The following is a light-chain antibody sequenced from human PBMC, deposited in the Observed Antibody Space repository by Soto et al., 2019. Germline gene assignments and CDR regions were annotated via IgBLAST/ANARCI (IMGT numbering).Light chain of an antibody. CDR3: SSYTGSSTLVL. Sequence: QSALTQPASVSGSPGQTITISCTGTSTNVGAYNYVSWYQQHPGKAPKLMVYDVSDRPSGVSNRFSGSKSGNTASLTISGLQAEDEADYYCSSYTGSSTLVLFGGGTKVTVL. CDR2: DVS. J-gene: IGLJ2*01. CDR1: STNVGAYNY. V-gene: IGLV2-14*03.